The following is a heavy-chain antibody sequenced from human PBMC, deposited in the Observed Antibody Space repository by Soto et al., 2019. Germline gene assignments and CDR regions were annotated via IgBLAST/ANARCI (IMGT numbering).Heavy chain of an antibody. J-gene: IGHJ4*02. D-gene: IGHD2-2*01. V-gene: IGHV4-59*01. Sequence: PSETLSLTCSVSGGPISSYYWNWIRQPPGKGLEWIGYVFYTGSTDYNPSLKSRVTMSIDTSRNQFSLMLTSVSAADTAVYYCARAFGSTMPSLVWGQGTLVTVSS. CDR1: GGPISSYY. CDR2: VFYTGST. CDR3: ARAFGSTMPSLV.